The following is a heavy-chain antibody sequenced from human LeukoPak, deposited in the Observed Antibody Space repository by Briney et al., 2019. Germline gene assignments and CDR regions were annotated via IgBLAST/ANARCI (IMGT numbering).Heavy chain of an antibody. D-gene: IGHD3-10*01. CDR2: IYYSGST. Sequence: SETLSLTCTVSGGSISSSSYYWGWIRQPPGKGLEWIGSIYYSGSTYYNPSLKSRVTISVDTSKNQFSLKLSSVTAADTAVYYCARAAYYGSGSYLNAFDIWGQGTMVTVSS. CDR1: GGSISSSSYY. V-gene: IGHV4-39*07. CDR3: ARAAYYGSGSYLNAFDI. J-gene: IGHJ3*02.